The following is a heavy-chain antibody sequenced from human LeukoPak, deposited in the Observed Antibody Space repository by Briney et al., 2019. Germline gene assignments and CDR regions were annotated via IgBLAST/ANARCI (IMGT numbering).Heavy chain of an antibody. Sequence: GGSLRLSCAASGFTFSTFAMIWVRQPPGKGLEWVSSIFPSGGEIHYADSVKGRFTIFRDNSKSTLTLQMNSLRAEDTAIYYCATYRQVLLPFESWGQGTLVTVSS. CDR3: ATYRQVLLPFES. D-gene: IGHD2-8*02. CDR1: GFTFSTFA. V-gene: IGHV3-23*01. J-gene: IGHJ4*02. CDR2: IFPSGGEI.